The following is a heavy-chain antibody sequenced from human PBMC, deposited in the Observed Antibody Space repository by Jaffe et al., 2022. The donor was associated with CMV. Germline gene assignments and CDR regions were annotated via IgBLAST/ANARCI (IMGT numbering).Heavy chain of an antibody. CDR2: ISSSSSYI. J-gene: IGHJ2*01. CDR3: AREFGYRGYWYFDL. Sequence: EVQLVESGGGLVKPGGSLRLSCAASGFTFSSYSMNWVRQAPGKGLEWVSSISSSSSYIYYADSVKGRFTISRDNAKNSLYLQMNSLRAEDTAVYYCAREFGYRGYWYFDLWGRGTLVTVSS. CDR1: GFTFSSYS. D-gene: IGHD5-18*01. V-gene: IGHV3-21*01.